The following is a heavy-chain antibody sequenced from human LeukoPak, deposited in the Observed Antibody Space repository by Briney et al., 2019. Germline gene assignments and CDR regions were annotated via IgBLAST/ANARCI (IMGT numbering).Heavy chain of an antibody. CDR3: ARRDGELVGPAFDI. D-gene: IGHD1-26*01. V-gene: IGHV4-4*07. CDR2: IYTSGST. J-gene: IGHJ3*02. Sequence: PSETLSLTCTVSGGSISSYYWSWIRQPAGKGLEWIGRIYTSGSTNYNPSLKSRVTISVDRSKNQFSLKLSSVTAADTAVYYCARRDGELVGPAFDIWGQGTMVTVSS. CDR1: GGSISSYY.